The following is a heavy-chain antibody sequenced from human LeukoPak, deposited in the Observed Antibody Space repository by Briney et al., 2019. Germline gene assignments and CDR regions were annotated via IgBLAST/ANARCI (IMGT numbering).Heavy chain of an antibody. V-gene: IGHV1-8*01. D-gene: IGHD1-26*01. CDR1: GYTFTSYD. J-gene: IGHJ6*03. CDR2: MNPNSGNT. CDR3: ARGRGSGSHYYYYYMDV. Sequence: ASVKVSCKASGYTFTSYDINWVRQATGQGLEWMGWMNPNSGNTGYAQKFQGRVTMTRDTSISTAYMELSRLRSDDTAVYYCARGRGSGSHYYYYYMDVWGKGTTVTVSS.